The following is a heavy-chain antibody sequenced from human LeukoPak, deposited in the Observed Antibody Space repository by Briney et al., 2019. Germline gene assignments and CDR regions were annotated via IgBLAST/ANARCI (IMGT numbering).Heavy chain of an antibody. Sequence: GGSLRLSCSASGFTFSYYIMHWVRQAPGKGLETVSAITGNGDIPYYGDSVKGRFTISRDNSKNTLYLQMSSLRTEDTAMYYCARTDDNSAYDYWGQGTLVTVSS. D-gene: IGHD4-11*01. CDR2: ITGNGDIP. J-gene: IGHJ4*02. CDR3: ARTDDNSAYDY. CDR1: GFTFSYYI. V-gene: IGHV3-64D*06.